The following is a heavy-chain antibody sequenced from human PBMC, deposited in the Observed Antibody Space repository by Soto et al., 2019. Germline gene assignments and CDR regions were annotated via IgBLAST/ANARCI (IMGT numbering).Heavy chain of an antibody. CDR2: ISGSGGST. J-gene: IGHJ4*02. V-gene: IGHV3-23*01. D-gene: IGHD3-22*01. CDR1: GFTFSSYA. Sequence: VQLLESGGGLVQPGGSLRLSCAASGFTFSSYAMSWVRQAPGKGLEWVSAISGSGGSTYYADSVKGRFTISRDNSKNTLYLQMNSLRAEDTAVYYCAKDNRLRYDHDSSGLYWGQGTLVTVSS. CDR3: AKDNRLRYDHDSSGLY.